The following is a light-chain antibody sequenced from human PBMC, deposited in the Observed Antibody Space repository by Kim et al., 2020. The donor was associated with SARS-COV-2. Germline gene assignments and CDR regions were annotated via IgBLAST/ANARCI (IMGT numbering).Light chain of an antibody. Sequence: EIVMTQSPDTLSVSPGERATLSCRARQSVSRNLARYQQKPGQAPRLLIYGASTRATGIPGRFSGSGSGTEFTLTISSLQSEDFAVYYYQPYSRWPLTFGGGPKLEI. J-gene: IGKJ4*01. CDR1: QSVSRN. CDR3: QPYSRWPLT. CDR2: GAS. V-gene: IGKV3-15*01.